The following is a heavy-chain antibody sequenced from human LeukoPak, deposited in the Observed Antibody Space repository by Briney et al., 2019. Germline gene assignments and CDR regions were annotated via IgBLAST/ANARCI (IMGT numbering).Heavy chain of an antibody. D-gene: IGHD2-2*01. CDR2: ISGSGGST. CDR3: AKDRTSVDSFDH. V-gene: IGHV3-23*01. Sequence: GGSLRLSCAASGFTFSSYAMNWVRQAPGKGLEWVSVISGSGGSTYYADSVKGRFTISRDNSKNTLYLQMNSLRAADTAVYYCAKDRTSVDSFDHWGQGTLVTVSS. J-gene: IGHJ4*02. CDR1: GFTFSSYA.